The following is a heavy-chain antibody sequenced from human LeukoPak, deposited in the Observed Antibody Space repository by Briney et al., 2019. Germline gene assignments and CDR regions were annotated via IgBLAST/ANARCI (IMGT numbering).Heavy chain of an antibody. CDR1: GGSISSADYY. Sequence: MPSQTLSLTCTVSGGSISSADYYWSWVRQPSGKGLEWIGYIYYSGTTYYNPSLKSRVTMSVDTSRNHFSLRVSSVTAADTAVYYCARASNFLSGFDCWGQGTLVTVSS. V-gene: IGHV4-30-4*01. D-gene: IGHD1-1*01. CDR3: ARASNFLSGFDC. J-gene: IGHJ4*02. CDR2: IYYSGTT.